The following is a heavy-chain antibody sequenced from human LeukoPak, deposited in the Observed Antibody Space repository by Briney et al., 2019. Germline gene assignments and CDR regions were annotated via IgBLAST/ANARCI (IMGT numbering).Heavy chain of an antibody. V-gene: IGHV4-39*07. CDR3: ARVVHHRGHMDV. Sequence: SETLSLTCTVSGGSISSSSYYWGWIRQPPGKGLEWIGSIYYSGSTYYNPSLKSRVTISVDTSKNQFSLKLSSVTAADTAVYYCARVVHHRGHMDVWGKGTTVTVSS. CDR2: IYYSGST. J-gene: IGHJ6*03. CDR1: GGSISSSSYY.